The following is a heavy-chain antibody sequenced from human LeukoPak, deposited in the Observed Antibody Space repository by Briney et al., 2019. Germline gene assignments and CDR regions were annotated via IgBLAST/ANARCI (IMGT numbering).Heavy chain of an antibody. CDR2: IYSGGST. V-gene: IGHV3-53*01. Sequence: GGSLRLSCAASGFTVSSNYMSWVRQAPGKGLERVSVIYSGGSTYYADSVKGRFTISRDNSKNTLYLQMNSLRAEDTAVYYCARDSVGLNFDYWGQGTLVTVSS. CDR3: ARDSVGLNFDY. J-gene: IGHJ4*02. CDR1: GFTVSSNY. D-gene: IGHD2-15*01.